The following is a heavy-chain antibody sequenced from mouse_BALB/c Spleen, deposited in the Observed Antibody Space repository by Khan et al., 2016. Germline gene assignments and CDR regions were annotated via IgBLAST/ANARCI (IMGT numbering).Heavy chain of an antibody. D-gene: IGHD2-14*01. CDR2: ISSGGSST. J-gene: IGHJ4*01. CDR1: GFTFSSYT. CDR3: ARYYRYDETMDY. V-gene: IGHV5-6-4*01. Sequence: ELVESGGGLVKPGGSLKLSCAASGFTFSSYTMSWVRQTPEKRLEWVATISSGGSSTYYPDSVKGRFTISRDNAKNTLYLHMTSRKSEDTAMYYCARYYRYDETMDYWGQGTSVTVSS.